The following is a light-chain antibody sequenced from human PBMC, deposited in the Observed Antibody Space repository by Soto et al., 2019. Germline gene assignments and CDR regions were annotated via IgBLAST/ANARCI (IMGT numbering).Light chain of an antibody. CDR3: ASWDDSTPAV. J-gene: IGLJ2*01. CDR2: NKN. CDR1: TSDIGSKT. Sequence: QSVLTQPPSASGTPGQRVTISCSGSTSDIGSKTVSWYQQLPGSAPRVLIYNKNERPSGVPDRFSGSKSGTSASLAISGLQAEDEADYYCASWDDSTPAVFGGGTQLTVL. V-gene: IGLV1-44*01.